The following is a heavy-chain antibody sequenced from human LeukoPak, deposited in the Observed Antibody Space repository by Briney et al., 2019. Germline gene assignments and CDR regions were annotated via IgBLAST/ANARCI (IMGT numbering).Heavy chain of an antibody. D-gene: IGHD2-8*01. CDR1: GFTFSSSW. CDR2: IKEDGSDK. V-gene: IGHV3-7*01. CDR3: ARRTNHLAFDY. J-gene: IGHJ4*02. Sequence: GGSLRLSCAASGFTFSSSWMSWVRQAPGKGLEWVVNIKEDGSDKYYVDSVKGRFTISRDNAKNSLFLQMNGLRTGDTAVYYCARRTNHLAFDYWGLGTLVTVSS.